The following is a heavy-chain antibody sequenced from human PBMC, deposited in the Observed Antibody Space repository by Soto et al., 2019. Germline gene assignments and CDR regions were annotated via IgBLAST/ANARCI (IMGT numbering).Heavy chain of an antibody. J-gene: IGHJ4*02. D-gene: IGHD6-13*01. CDR2: ITIYNGNT. Sequence: QVQLVQSGAAVTESGASVTVSCKASGYVFTSYGISWVRQAPGQGLEWMGWITIYNGNTNYAQKFQDRVAMTTDTSTTTAYMELRNLTSDDTAVYYGERTAASRTSWYFDNWGQGTLVTVSS. CDR3: ERTAASRTSWYFDN. CDR1: GYVFTSYG. V-gene: IGHV1-18*04.